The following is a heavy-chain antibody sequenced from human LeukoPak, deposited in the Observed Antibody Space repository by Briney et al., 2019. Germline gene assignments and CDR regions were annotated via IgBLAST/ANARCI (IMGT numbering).Heavy chain of an antibody. J-gene: IGHJ4*02. CDR3: ARGRGVRGP. CDR1: GFTFSSYS. Sequence: GGSLRLSCAASGFTFSSYSMNWVRQAPGKGLEWVSYISSSSSTIYYADSVKGRFTISRDNAKNSLYLQMNSQRAEDTAEYYCARGRGVRGPWGQGTLVTVSS. D-gene: IGHD3-10*01. V-gene: IGHV3-48*01. CDR2: ISSSSSTI.